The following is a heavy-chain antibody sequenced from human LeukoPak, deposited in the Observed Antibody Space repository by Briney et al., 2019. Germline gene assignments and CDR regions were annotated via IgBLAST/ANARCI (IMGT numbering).Heavy chain of an antibody. Sequence: ASVKVFCKASGGTFSSYAISWVRQAPGQGLEWMGRISPILGIANYAQKFQGRVKITADKSTSTAYMELSSLRSEDTAVYYCDRDHCSGASCYSGFDYWSQGTLATAYS. CDR1: GGTFSSYA. J-gene: IGHJ4*02. CDR2: ISPILGIA. CDR3: DRDHCSGASCYSGFDY. V-gene: IGHV1-69*04. D-gene: IGHD2-15*01.